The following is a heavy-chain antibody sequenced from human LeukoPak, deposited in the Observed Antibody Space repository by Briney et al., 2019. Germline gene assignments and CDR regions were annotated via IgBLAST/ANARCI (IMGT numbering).Heavy chain of an antibody. CDR3: ARYSSSRSPRANYYYYGMDV. CDR2: ISAYNGNT. Sequence: GASVKVSCKASGYTFTSYGISWVRQAPGQGLEWMGWISAYNGNTNYAQKLQGRVTMTTDTSTSIAYMELRSLRSDDTAVYYCARYSSSRSPRANYYYYGMDVWGQGTTVTVSS. J-gene: IGHJ6*02. V-gene: IGHV1-18*01. CDR1: GYTFTSYG. D-gene: IGHD6-13*01.